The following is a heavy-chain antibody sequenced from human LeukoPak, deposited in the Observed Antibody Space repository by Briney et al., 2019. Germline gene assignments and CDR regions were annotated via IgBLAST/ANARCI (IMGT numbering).Heavy chain of an antibody. J-gene: IGHJ6*02. CDR2: INPNSGGT. V-gene: IGHV1-2*02. CDR3: ARHIVATTRTYYYYYGMDV. CDR1: GYTFTCYY. D-gene: IGHD5-12*01. Sequence: ASVKVSCKASGYTFTCYYMHWVRQAPGQGLEWMGWINPNSGGTNYAQKFQGRVTMTRDTSISTAYMELSRLRSDDTAVYYCARHIVATTRTYYYYYGMDVWGQGTTVTVSS.